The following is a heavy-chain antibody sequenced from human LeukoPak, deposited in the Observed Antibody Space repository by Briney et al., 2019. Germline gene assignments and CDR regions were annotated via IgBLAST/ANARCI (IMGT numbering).Heavy chain of an antibody. Sequence: PGGSLRLSCAASGSTFSSYGMHWVRQAPGKGLEWVAVIWYDGSNKYYADSVKGRFTISRDNSKNTLYLQMNSLRAEDTAVYYCASYVLGDAFDIWGQGTMVTVSS. CDR2: IWYDGSNK. CDR1: GSTFSSYG. CDR3: ASYVLGDAFDI. D-gene: IGHD3-3*02. V-gene: IGHV3-33*01. J-gene: IGHJ3*02.